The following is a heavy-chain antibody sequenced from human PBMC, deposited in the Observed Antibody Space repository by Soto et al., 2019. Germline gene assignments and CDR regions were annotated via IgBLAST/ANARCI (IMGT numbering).Heavy chain of an antibody. V-gene: IGHV1-18*01. D-gene: IGHD4-4*01. CDR3: AGGDFYDYSNNKCFDP. Sequence: ASVKVSCKASGYTFTSYGISWVRQAPGQGLEWMGWISAYNGNTNYAQKLQGRVTMTTDTSTSTAYMELRSLRSDDTAVYYCAGGDFYDYSNNKCFDPGGRGPLV. CDR2: ISAYNGNT. CDR1: GYTFTSYG. J-gene: IGHJ5*02.